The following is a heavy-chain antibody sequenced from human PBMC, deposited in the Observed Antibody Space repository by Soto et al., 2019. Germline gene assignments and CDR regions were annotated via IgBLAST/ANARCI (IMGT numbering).Heavy chain of an antibody. Sequence: QDRLVQSGAEVKKPGASVTVSCKASGYNFTNYGVTWVRQAPGQGLEWMGWISAFNGNTHYAQNLQGRVTMTTDASTSTAYMELRSLRSDDTAVYYCARDRGVAPPVAGNTHYYYYMDVWGKGTTVTVSS. CDR2: ISAFNGNT. J-gene: IGHJ6*03. V-gene: IGHV1-18*01. D-gene: IGHD6-19*01. CDR1: GYNFTNYG. CDR3: ARDRGVAPPVAGNTHYYYYMDV.